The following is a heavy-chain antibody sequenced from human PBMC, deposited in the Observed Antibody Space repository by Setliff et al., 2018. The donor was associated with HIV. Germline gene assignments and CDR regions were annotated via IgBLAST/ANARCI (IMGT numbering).Heavy chain of an antibody. V-gene: IGHV1-46*01. D-gene: IGHD5-18*01. J-gene: IGHJ4*02. Sequence: ASVKVSCKASGYTFTSYYMHWVRQAPGQGLEWMGIINPSGGSTSYAQKFQGRVTITTDESTSTAYMELSSLRSEDTAVYYCARAERGYSYGKGYYFDYWGQGTLVTVSS. CDR3: ARAERGYSYGKGYYFDY. CDR2: INPSGGST. CDR1: GYTFTSYY.